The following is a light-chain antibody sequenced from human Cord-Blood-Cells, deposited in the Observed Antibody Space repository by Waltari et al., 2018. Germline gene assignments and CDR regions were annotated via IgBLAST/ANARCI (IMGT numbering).Light chain of an antibody. CDR2: AAS. Sequence: DIQMTQSPSSLSASVGDRVPITCLASQSISSYLKWYQQKPGKAPKLLIYAASSLQSGIPSRFSGSGAGTDFTLTISSLQPEDFATYYCQQSYSTPYTFGQLTKLEIK. CDR3: QQSYSTPYT. V-gene: IGKV1-39*01. J-gene: IGKJ2*01. CDR1: QSISSY.